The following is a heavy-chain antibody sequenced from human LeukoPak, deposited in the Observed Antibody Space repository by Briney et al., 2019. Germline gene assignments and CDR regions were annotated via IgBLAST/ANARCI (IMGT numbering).Heavy chain of an antibody. J-gene: IGHJ5*02. D-gene: IGHD6-13*01. Sequence: ASVKVSCKASGYTFTGYYMHWVRQAPGQGLEWMGWINPNSGGTNYAQKFQGGVTMTRDTSISTAYMELGRLRSDDTAVYHCARGRRPIAAAGTGNWFDPWGQGTLVTVSS. CDR1: GYTFTGYY. V-gene: IGHV1-2*02. CDR2: INPNSGGT. CDR3: ARGRRPIAAAGTGNWFDP.